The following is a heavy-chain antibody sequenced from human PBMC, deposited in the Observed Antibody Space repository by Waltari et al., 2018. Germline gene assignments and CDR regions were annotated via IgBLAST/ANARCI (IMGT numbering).Heavy chain of an antibody. V-gene: IGHV4-38-2*02. CDR3: ARDKYCSGGSCYFDY. Sequence: QMQLQESGPGLVKPSETLSLTCAVSGYSISSGYYWGWIRQPPGKGLEWIGSIYHSGSTYYNPSLKSRVTISVDTSKNQFSLKLSSVTAADTAVYYCARDKYCSGGSCYFDYWGQGTLVTVSS. J-gene: IGHJ4*02. CDR1: GYSISSGYY. CDR2: IYHSGST. D-gene: IGHD2-15*01.